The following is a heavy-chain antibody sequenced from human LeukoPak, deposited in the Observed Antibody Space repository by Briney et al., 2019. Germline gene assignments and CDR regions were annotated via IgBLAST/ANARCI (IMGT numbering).Heavy chain of an antibody. J-gene: IGHJ3*02. CDR3: ARVPDSSLRPPGAFDI. CDR1: GSTLSSYE. CDR2: ISSNRGST. D-gene: IGHD3-22*01. V-gene: IGHV3-64*01. Sequence: PGGSLRLSCAASGSTLSSYEMNWVRQAPGKGLEYVSAISSNRGSTYYANSVKGRFTISRDNSKNTLYLQMGSLRAEDMAVYYCARVPDSSLRPPGAFDIWGQGTMVTVSS.